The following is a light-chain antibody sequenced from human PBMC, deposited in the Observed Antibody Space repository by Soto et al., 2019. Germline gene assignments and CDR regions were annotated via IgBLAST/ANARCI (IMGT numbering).Light chain of an antibody. CDR2: LTS. V-gene: IGKV3-11*01. J-gene: IGKJ1*01. Sequence: EILSAPHPATPSSCCDGSESLSCRASQAGNTRLAWYQHKPGQAPRLLIYLTSNRAAGIPARFSGSGSGTDFTLTISDVEPEDFAVYYCHQRQSWPRTFGQGTKVDI. CDR1: QAGNTR. CDR3: HQRQSWPRT.